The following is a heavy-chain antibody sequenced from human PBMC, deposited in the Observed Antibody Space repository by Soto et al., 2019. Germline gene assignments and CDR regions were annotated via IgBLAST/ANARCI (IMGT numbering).Heavy chain of an antibody. CDR3: ARVLRYFDTPYGMDV. Sequence: EVQLLESGEGLVQPGGSLKLSCAASGFTFSNHAMSWVRQAPGKGLEWVSGIGGSGSNTYYADSVKGRFTISRDNSQNTLFLQMNSLRAEDTAEYYCARVLRYFDTPYGMDVWGQGTTVTVSS. V-gene: IGHV3-23*01. J-gene: IGHJ6*02. CDR1: GFTFSNHA. D-gene: IGHD3-9*01. CDR2: IGGSGSNT.